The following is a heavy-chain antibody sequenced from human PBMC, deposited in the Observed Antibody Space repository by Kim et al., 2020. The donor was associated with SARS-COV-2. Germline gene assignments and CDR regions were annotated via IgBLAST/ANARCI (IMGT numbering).Heavy chain of an antibody. CDR2: INSDESST. CDR1: GFTLSGYW. Sequence: GGSLRLSCAASGFTLSGYWMHWVRQAPGKGPVWVARINSDESSTSYADSVRGRFTISRDNAKNTLYLRMNSLRAEDTAVYYCARPRRTSRQGSLDVWGQGTPVTVSS. J-gene: IGHJ6*02. D-gene: IGHD3-10*01. V-gene: IGHV3-74*01. CDR3: ARPRRTSRQGSLDV.